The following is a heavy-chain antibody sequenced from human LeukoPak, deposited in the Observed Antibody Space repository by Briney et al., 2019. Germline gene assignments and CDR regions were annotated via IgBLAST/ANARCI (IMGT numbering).Heavy chain of an antibody. V-gene: IGHV3-15*01. Sequence: GGSLRLSCAASGITLTNAWLTWVRQAPGKGLGWVGRVKTKGDGGAADYAAPVKGRFTISRDDSTKTLYLQMNSLKTEDTAVYYCTTDRMIYATNWAVSWFDPWGQGTLVTVSS. CDR3: TTDRMIYATNWAVSWFDP. D-gene: IGHD2-8*01. J-gene: IGHJ5*02. CDR1: GITLTNAW. CDR2: VKTKGDGGAA.